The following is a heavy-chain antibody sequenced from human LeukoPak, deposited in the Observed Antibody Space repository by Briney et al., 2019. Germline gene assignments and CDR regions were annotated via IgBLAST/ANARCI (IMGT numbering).Heavy chain of an antibody. Sequence: SETLSLTCTVSGLSLTSHFCSWVRQPPGQGLEWIGNMFFSGTTNSNPSLKRRVSMSVDSSTNQFSLKLTSATVADTAVYFCALQYRGHDSMGFFDHWGQGTLVSVSS. CDR2: MFFSGTT. CDR3: ALQYRGHDSMGFFDH. V-gene: IGHV4-59*03. CDR1: GLSLTSHF. D-gene: IGHD5-24*01. J-gene: IGHJ4*02.